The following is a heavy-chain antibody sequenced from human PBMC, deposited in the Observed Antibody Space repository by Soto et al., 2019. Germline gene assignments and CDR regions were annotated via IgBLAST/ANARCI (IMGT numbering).Heavy chain of an antibody. CDR1: GFTFNTHW. Sequence: LRLSCTASGFTFNTHWMHWVRQAPGKGLVWVSRIYFDGITTNYADSVKGRLTVSRDNAKHQFSLKLSTVTAADTAVYYCASLHSSGWYYFDYWGQGTLVTVSS. J-gene: IGHJ4*02. V-gene: IGHV3-74*01. CDR3: ASLHSSGWYYFDY. D-gene: IGHD6-19*01. CDR2: IYFDGITT.